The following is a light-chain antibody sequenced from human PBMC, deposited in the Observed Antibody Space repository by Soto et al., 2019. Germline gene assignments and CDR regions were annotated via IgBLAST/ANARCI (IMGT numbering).Light chain of an antibody. CDR1: QGVGSNY. Sequence: EIVLTQSPSTLSLSPGERATLSCKASQGVGSNYLAWYQQKPGQAPRPLIYGASSRGTGIPDRFSGSGSGADFTLTISRLEPEDCAVYYCQQYGSSPWTFGQGTTVEIK. CDR3: QQYGSSPWT. J-gene: IGKJ1*01. CDR2: GAS. V-gene: IGKV3-20*01.